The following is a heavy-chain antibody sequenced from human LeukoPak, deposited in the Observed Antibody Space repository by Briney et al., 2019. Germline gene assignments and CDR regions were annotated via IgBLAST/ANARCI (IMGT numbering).Heavy chain of an antibody. V-gene: IGHV3-23*01. CDR2: ITGGGGST. J-gene: IGHJ4*02. Sequence: QPGGSPRLSCAASGFTFSSYSMSWVRQAPGKGLEWVSAITGGGGSTYYADSVKGRFTISRDNSKNTLYLQMNSLRAEDTAIYYCAKNVHTLVRGVAGSYYFDYWGQGTLVTVSS. CDR1: GFTFSSYS. CDR3: AKNVHTLVRGVAGSYYFDY. D-gene: IGHD3-10*01.